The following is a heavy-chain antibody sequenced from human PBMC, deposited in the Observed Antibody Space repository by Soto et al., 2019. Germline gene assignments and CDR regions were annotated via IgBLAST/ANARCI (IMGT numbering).Heavy chain of an antibody. CDR2: IIPIFGTA. Sequence: GASVKVSCKASGGTFSSYAISWVRQAPGQGLEWMGGIIPIFGTANYAQKFQGRVTITADKSTSTAYMELSSLRSEDTAVYYCARALTVTPYYGMDVWGQGTTVTVSS. CDR1: GGTFSSYA. J-gene: IGHJ6*02. CDR3: ARALTVTPYYGMDV. V-gene: IGHV1-69*06. D-gene: IGHD4-17*01.